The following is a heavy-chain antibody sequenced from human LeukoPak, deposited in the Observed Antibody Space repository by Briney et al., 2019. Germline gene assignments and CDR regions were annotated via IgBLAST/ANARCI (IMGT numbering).Heavy chain of an antibody. V-gene: IGHV4-30-2*01. CDR1: GGSISSGGYS. CDR3: ARSRGYGDYLDAFDI. CDR2: INHSGST. D-gene: IGHD4-17*01. Sequence: ASQTLSLTCAVSGGSISSGGYSWSWIRQPPGKGLEWIGEINHSGSTNYNPSLKSRVTISVDTSKNQFSLKLSSVTAADTAVYYCARSRGYGDYLDAFDIWGQGTMVTVSS. J-gene: IGHJ3*02.